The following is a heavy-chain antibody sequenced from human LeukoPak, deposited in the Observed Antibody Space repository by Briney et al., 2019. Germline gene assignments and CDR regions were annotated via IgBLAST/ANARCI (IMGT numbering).Heavy chain of an antibody. CDR2: ISGSGGST. Sequence: GGSLRLSCAASGFTISSYAISWVRQAPGKGLEWVSAISGSGGSTYYADSVKGRFTISRDNSKNTLYLQMNSLRAEDTAVYYCATHYDFWSPDYYYYGMDVWGQGTTVTVSS. CDR1: GFTISSYA. D-gene: IGHD3-3*01. CDR3: ATHYDFWSPDYYYYGMDV. J-gene: IGHJ6*02. V-gene: IGHV3-23*01.